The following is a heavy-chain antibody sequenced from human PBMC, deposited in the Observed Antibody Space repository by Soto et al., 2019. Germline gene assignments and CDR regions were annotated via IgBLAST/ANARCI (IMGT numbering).Heavy chain of an antibody. Sequence: PGGSLRLSCAASGFTFSDHYIDWVRQAPGKGLEWVGRSRNRAKSYSTDYAASVKGRFTISRDDSKNSLYLQMNSLKTEDTAVYYCVHPTRSDGGHYFDYWGQGTLVTVSS. CDR3: VHPTRSDGGHYFDY. J-gene: IGHJ4*02. CDR2: SRNRAKSYST. V-gene: IGHV3-72*01. D-gene: IGHD4-17*01. CDR1: GFTFSDHY.